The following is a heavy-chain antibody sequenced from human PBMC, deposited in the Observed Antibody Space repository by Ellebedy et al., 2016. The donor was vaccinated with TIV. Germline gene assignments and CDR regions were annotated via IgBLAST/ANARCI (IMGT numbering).Heavy chain of an antibody. CDR1: RFTFSTYS. CDR3: ARGGGSRLNYAFDI. D-gene: IGHD3-10*01. V-gene: IGHV3-48*04. Sequence: GESLKLSCAASRFTFSTYSMNWVRQAPGKGLEWVSYIGSSITTIYYADSVKGRFTISRDNAKNSLYLQMNSLRAEDTAVYYCARGGGSRLNYAFDIWGPGTMVTVSS. CDR2: IGSSITTI. J-gene: IGHJ3*02.